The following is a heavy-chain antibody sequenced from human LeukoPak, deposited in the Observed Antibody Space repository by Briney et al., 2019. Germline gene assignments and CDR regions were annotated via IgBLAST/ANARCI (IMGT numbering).Heavy chain of an antibody. CDR3: ARNGSSGFFND. CDR1: GHSISNTFY. J-gene: IGHJ1*01. D-gene: IGHD6-13*01. V-gene: IGHV4-28*01. Sequence: SETLSLTCTVSGHSISNTFYWGWIRQSPGKGLEWIGSIHHSGNRFESGSTHYNPSLRSRVTVSADTSNNQFSLRLTSVTAADTAVYFCARNGSSGFFNDWGQGMLVTVSS. CDR2: IHHSGNRFESGST.